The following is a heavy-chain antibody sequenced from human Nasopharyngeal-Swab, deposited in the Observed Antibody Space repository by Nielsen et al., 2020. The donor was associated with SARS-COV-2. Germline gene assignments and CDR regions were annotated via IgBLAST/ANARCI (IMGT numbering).Heavy chain of an antibody. CDR1: GFTFNTYS. J-gene: IGHJ2*01. V-gene: IGHV3-21*01. CDR2: VSSTSTYI. Sequence: GESLKISCAASGFTFNTYSMKWVRQAPGKRLEWVSSVSSTSTYIYYADSVKGRFTISRDNAENSLYLQMNSLRAEDTAVYYCARDLLSSWRAIGNWYFDLWGRGTLVTVSS. D-gene: IGHD6-13*01. CDR3: ARDLLSSWRAIGNWYFDL.